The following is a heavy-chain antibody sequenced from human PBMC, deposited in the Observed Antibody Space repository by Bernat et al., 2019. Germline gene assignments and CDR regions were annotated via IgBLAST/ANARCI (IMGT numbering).Heavy chain of an antibody. CDR2: IGNAGDT. V-gene: IGHV3-13*01. J-gene: IGHJ5*02. CDR1: GFTFSNYD. CDR3: ARGRALSSNWYGGNWFDP. D-gene: IGHD6-13*01. Sequence: EVQLVESGGGLVQPGGSLRLSCAASGFTFSNYDMHWVRQVAGKGLEWVSVIGNAGDTKYAGSVKGRFTISRENAKNSLYLQMNSLGAGDTAVYYCARGRALSSNWYGGNWFDPWGQGNLVTVSS.